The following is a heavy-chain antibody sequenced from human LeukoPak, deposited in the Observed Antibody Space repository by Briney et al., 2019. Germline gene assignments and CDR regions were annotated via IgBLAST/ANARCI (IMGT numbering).Heavy chain of an antibody. CDR1: GFTFSSYN. CDR2: ITSGSSYI. D-gene: IGHD3-9*01. Sequence: PGGSLRLSCAASGFTFSSYNMNWDRQAPGKGLDWVSSITSGSSYIYYADSVKGRFTISRDNAKNSLYLQMNSLRAEDTAVYYCARDHDWDYMDVWGKGTTVTVSS. CDR3: ARDHDWDYMDV. J-gene: IGHJ6*03. V-gene: IGHV3-21*01.